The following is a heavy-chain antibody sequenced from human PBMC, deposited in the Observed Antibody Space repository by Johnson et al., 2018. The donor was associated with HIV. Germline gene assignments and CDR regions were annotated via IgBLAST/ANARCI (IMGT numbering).Heavy chain of an antibody. CDR3: ARERYGSQAIDGFDI. Sequence: QVQLVESGGGLVQPGGSLRLSCAASGFTFSDYYMNWIRQAPGKGLEWVSYISSSGSARFYADSVKGRFTISRDNSKNTLYMQMNSLRAEDTAVYYCARERYGSQAIDGFDIWGQGTMVTVSS. CDR2: ISSSGSAR. V-gene: IGHV3-11*04. J-gene: IGHJ3*02. CDR1: GFTFSDYY. D-gene: IGHD2-15*01.